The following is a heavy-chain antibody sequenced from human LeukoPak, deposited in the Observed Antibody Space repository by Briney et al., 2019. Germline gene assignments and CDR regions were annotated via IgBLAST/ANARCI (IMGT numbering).Heavy chain of an antibody. V-gene: IGHV3-30*02. Sequence: PGGSLRLSCAASGFTFSSYGMHWVRQAPGKGLEWVAFIRYDGSNKYYADSVKGRFTISRDNSKNTLYLQMNSLRAEDTAVYYCAKVRLCSTSCPLTFDYWGQGTLVTVSS. CDR2: IRYDGSNK. D-gene: IGHD2-2*01. J-gene: IGHJ4*02. CDR1: GFTFSSYG. CDR3: AKVRLCSTSCPLTFDY.